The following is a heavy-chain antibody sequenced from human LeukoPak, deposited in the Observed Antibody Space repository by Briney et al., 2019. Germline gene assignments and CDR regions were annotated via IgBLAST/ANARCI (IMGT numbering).Heavy chain of an antibody. Sequence: ASVKVSCKASGYTFTNYGISWVRRAPGQGLEWMAWISAHNGNTNYAQKFRGRVTLTTDTSTSTAYMELRSLRSDDTAVYYCAILADYYNDNSGSADVFDIWGQGTLVTVSS. CDR1: GYTFTNYG. J-gene: IGHJ3*02. CDR3: AILADYYNDNSGSADVFDI. CDR2: ISAHNGNT. V-gene: IGHV1-18*01. D-gene: IGHD3-22*01.